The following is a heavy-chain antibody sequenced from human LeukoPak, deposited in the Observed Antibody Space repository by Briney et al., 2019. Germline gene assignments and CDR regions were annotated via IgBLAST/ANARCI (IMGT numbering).Heavy chain of an antibody. J-gene: IGHJ4*02. Sequence: GGSLRLSCAASGFTFSSYWKSWVRQAPGKGLEWVANIKQDGSEKYYVDSVKGRFTISRDNAKNLLYLQMNSLRAEDTAVYYCARAKQQAAYWGQGTLVTVSS. V-gene: IGHV3-7*03. CDR1: GFTFSSYW. CDR2: IKQDGSEK. CDR3: ARAKQQAAY. D-gene: IGHD6-13*01.